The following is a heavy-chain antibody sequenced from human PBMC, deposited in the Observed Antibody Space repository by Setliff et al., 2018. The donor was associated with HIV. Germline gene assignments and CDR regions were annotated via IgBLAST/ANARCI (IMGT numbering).Heavy chain of an antibody. CDR1: GFTFNTYW. CDR2: IDNDGTST. D-gene: IGHD3-3*01. J-gene: IGHJ4*02. Sequence: PGGSLRLSCAASGFTFNTYWMHWVRQAPGKGPMWISHIDNDGTSTTYADSVKGRFTVSRDNAKNTVYLQKNSLRADDTGFYYCARGDGGLDSWGQGTLVTVSS. V-gene: IGHV3-74*01. CDR3: ARGDGGLDS.